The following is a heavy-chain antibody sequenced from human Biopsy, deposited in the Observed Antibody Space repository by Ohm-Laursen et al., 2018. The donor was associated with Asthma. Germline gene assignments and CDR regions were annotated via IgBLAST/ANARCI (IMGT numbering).Heavy chain of an antibody. CDR2: ISYDGNHK. Sequence: SLRLSCAASGFMFRSFGMHWVRQAPGKGLEWVAVISYDGNHKFYEDSVKGRFTISRGNSKNTLYLQMNSLRTEDTAAYYCAKRRGYSGHDNDYWGQGTLVIVSS. CDR1: GFMFRSFG. V-gene: IGHV3-30*18. D-gene: IGHD5-12*01. CDR3: AKRRGYSGHDNDY. J-gene: IGHJ4*02.